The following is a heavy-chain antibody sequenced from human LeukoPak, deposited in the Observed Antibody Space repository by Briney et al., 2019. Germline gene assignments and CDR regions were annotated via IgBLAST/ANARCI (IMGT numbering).Heavy chain of an antibody. CDR1: GFTFDDYG. Sequence: PGGSLRLSCAASGFTFDDYGMSWVRQAPGKGLEWVSGINWNGGSTGYADSVKGRFTISRDNAKNSLYLQMNSLGAEDTALYYCARDRALWSGYYSDYWGQGTLVTVSS. V-gene: IGHV3-20*04. J-gene: IGHJ4*02. CDR2: INWNGGST. CDR3: ARDRALWSGYYSDY. D-gene: IGHD3-3*01.